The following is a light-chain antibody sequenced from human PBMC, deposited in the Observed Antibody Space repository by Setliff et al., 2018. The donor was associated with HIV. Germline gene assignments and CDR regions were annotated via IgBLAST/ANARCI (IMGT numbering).Light chain of an antibody. Sequence: QSALIQPPSVSGSPGQSVTISCTGTSSDVGSYDYVSWYQQHPGKVPKLMIYEVSNRPSGVSNRFSGSKSGNTASLTISGLQAEDEAYYYCMSYTSSSTLVFGTGTKVTVL. CDR3: MSYTSSSTLV. CDR2: EVS. V-gene: IGLV2-14*01. J-gene: IGLJ1*01. CDR1: SSDVGSYDY.